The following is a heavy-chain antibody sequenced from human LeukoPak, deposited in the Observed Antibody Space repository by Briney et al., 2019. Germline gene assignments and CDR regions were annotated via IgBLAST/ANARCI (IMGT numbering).Heavy chain of an antibody. CDR2: IYSGGST. Sequence: GGSLRLSCAASGFTVSSNYMNWVRQAPGKGLEWVSVIYSGGSTYYADSVKGRFTISRDNSKNTLYLQMNSLRAEDTAVYYCARDPEGGYDLNYFDYWGQGTLVTVSS. D-gene: IGHD5-12*01. V-gene: IGHV3-53*01. CDR1: GFTVSSNY. J-gene: IGHJ4*02. CDR3: ARDPEGGYDLNYFDY.